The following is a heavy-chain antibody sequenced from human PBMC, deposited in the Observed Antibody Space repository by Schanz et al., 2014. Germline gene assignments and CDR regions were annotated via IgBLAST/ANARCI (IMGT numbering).Heavy chain of an antibody. CDR3: ARGPSQGYSYGHNIGAYYYGMDV. CDR2: IISILGIP. D-gene: IGHD5-18*01. CDR1: GYTFTGYY. J-gene: IGHJ6*02. V-gene: IGHV1-46*01. Sequence: QVQLVQSGAEVKKPGASVKVSCKASGYTFTGYYMHWVRQAPGQWLEWMGRIISILGIPNYAQKFQGRLTMTRDTSTSTVYMELSSLRSEDTAVYYCARGPSQGYSYGHNIGAYYYGMDVWGQGTTVTVSS.